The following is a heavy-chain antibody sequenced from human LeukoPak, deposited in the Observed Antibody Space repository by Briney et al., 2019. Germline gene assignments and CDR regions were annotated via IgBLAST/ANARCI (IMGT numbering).Heavy chain of an antibody. Sequence: GGSLRLSCAASGFTFSSYAMSWVRQAPGKGLEWVSAISGSGGSTYYADSVKGRFTISRDNSKNTLYLQMNSLRVEDTAVYYCATPLDYYDSSGYYQGGDWGQGTLVTVSS. J-gene: IGHJ4*02. V-gene: IGHV3-23*01. CDR2: ISGSGGST. D-gene: IGHD3-22*01. CDR3: ATPLDYYDSSGYYQGGD. CDR1: GFTFSSYA.